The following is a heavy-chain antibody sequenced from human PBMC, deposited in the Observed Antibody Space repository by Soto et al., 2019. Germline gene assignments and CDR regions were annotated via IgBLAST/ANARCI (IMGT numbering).Heavy chain of an antibody. J-gene: IGHJ6*02. V-gene: IGHV4-31*03. CDR1: GGSISSGGYY. D-gene: IGHD3-16*02. CDR2: IYYST. Sequence: QVQLQESGPGLVKPSQTLSLTCTVSGGSISSGGYYWSWIRQHPGKGLEWIGYIYYSTYYNPSLNSRVTLSVDTSKNQFSLKLSSVTAADTAVYYCARDYRASYPAYYYYGMDVWGQGTTVTVSS. CDR3: ARDYRASYPAYYYYGMDV.